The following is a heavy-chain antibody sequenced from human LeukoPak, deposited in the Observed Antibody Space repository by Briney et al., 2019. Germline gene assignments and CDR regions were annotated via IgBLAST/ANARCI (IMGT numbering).Heavy chain of an antibody. CDR3: ARQLDTMVRGVIITGAFDY. J-gene: IGHJ4*02. V-gene: IGHV5-51*01. CDR2: IYPGDSDT. Sequence: GESLKISCKGSGYSFTSYWIGWVRQMPGKGLEWMGIIYPGDSDTRYSPSFQGQVTISADKSISTAYLQWSSLKASDTAMYYCARQLDTMVRGVIITGAFDYWGQGTLVTVSS. D-gene: IGHD3-10*01. CDR1: GYSFTSYW.